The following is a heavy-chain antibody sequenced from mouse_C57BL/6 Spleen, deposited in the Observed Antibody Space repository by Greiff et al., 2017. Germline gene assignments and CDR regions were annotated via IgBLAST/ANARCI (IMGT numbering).Heavy chain of an antibody. Sequence: EVKLVESGGGLVKPGGSLKLSCAASGFTFSDYGMHWVRQAPEKGLEWVAYISSGSSTIYYADTVKGRFTISRDNAKNTRFLQMTSLRSEDTAMYYCAREGDDGYPRGYFDYWGQGTTLTVSS. CDR3: AREGDDGYPRGYFDY. D-gene: IGHD2-3*01. CDR1: GFTFSDYG. J-gene: IGHJ2*01. CDR2: ISSGSSTI. V-gene: IGHV5-17*01.